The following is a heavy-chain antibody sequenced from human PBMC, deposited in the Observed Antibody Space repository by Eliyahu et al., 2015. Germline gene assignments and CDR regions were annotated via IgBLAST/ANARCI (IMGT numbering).Heavy chain of an antibody. V-gene: IGHV3-21*01. Sequence: EVQLVESGGGLVKPGGSLRLSWXASGFTFSSYIMNWVRQAPGKGLEWVSSISSSSSYIYYADSVKGRFTISRDNAKNSLYLQMNSLRAEDTAVYFCASKSPVDIWGQGTMVTVSS. J-gene: IGHJ3*02. CDR1: GFTFSSYI. CDR2: ISSSSSYI. CDR3: ASKSPVDI.